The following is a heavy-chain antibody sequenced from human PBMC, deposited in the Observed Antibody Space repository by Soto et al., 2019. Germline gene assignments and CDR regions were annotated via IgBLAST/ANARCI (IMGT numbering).Heavy chain of an antibody. J-gene: IGHJ4*02. V-gene: IGHV3-23*01. CDR1: GFTFNTYG. Sequence: GGSLRLSCATSGFTFNTYGMTWIRQAPGKGLEWVSAILVTGDRVSYVASVKRRFTISRDNSKNILYLQMTSMRADDTAIYYCAKYFDTGSSFTSDSWGQGTLVTV. CDR2: ILVTGDRV. D-gene: IGHD3-9*01. CDR3: AKYFDTGSSFTSDS.